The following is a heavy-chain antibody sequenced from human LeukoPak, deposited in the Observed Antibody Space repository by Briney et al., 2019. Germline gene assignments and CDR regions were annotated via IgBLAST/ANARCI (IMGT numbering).Heavy chain of an antibody. CDR3: ARHQGSNYGLDV. J-gene: IGHJ6*02. CDR1: GYSFTNYW. D-gene: IGHD6-13*01. Sequence: GESLKISCKGSGYSFTNYWIAWVRQMPGTGLGWMGITYPGDSDTRYSPSFQGPVTISAAQSISTAYLQWSSLEASDTAIYYCARHQGSNYGLDVWGQGTTVTVSS. CDR2: TYPGDSDT. V-gene: IGHV5-51*01.